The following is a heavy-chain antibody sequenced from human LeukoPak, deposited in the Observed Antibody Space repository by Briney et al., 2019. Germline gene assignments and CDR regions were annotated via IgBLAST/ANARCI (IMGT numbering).Heavy chain of an antibody. Sequence: GGSLRLSCAASGFTFRNYAMAWGRQAQGKGLECVSAISGSGDSVMYADSVKGRFTISRDNSKNTLYLQMNNLRAEDTALYYCARDFWATNYYYGMDVWGQGTTVTVSS. D-gene: IGHD3-3*01. CDR1: GFTFRNYA. CDR2: ISGSGDSV. V-gene: IGHV3-23*01. J-gene: IGHJ6*02. CDR3: ARDFWATNYYYGMDV.